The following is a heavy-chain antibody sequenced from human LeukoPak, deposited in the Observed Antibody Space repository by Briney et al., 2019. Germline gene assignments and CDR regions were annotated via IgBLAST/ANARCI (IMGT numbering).Heavy chain of an antibody. J-gene: IGHJ4*02. CDR3: ARYYYDTSGSIYFDY. CDR2: ISTNTGNP. CDR1: GYTFTTYA. D-gene: IGHD3-22*01. Sequence: ASVKVSCKASGYTFTTYAVNWVRQAPGQGLEWMGWISTNTGNPTYAQGFTGRFVFSLDTSVSTAYLQISSLKAEDTAVYYCARYYYDTSGSIYFDYWGQGTLVTVSS. V-gene: IGHV7-4-1*02.